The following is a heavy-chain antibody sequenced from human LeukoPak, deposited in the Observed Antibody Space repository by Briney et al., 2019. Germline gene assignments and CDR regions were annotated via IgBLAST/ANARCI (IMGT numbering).Heavy chain of an antibody. CDR3: ARVVIGRGTTPYYFDY. D-gene: IGHD1-1*01. J-gene: IGHJ4*02. V-gene: IGHV1-2*02. Sequence: ASVKVSCKASGYTFTGYYMHWVRQAPGQGLEWMGCIYPNSGGTNYAQKFQGRVTMTRDTSISTAYMELSRLRSDDTAVYYCARVVIGRGTTPYYFDYWGQGTLVTVSS. CDR2: IYPNSGGT. CDR1: GYTFTGYY.